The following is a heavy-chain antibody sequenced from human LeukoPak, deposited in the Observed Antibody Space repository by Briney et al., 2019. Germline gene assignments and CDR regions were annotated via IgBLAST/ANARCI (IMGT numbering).Heavy chain of an antibody. J-gene: IGHJ4*02. V-gene: IGHV4-39*01. Sequence: SETLSLTCTVSGGSISSGNYYWVWIRQPPGKGLEWIGNIYYSGSTYCNPSLKSRVTISVDTSKNQFSLKLSSVTAADTAVYFCASSPRMATSHFDYWGQGTLVTVSS. D-gene: IGHD5-24*01. CDR2: IYYSGST. CDR3: ASSPRMATSHFDY. CDR1: GGSISSGNYY.